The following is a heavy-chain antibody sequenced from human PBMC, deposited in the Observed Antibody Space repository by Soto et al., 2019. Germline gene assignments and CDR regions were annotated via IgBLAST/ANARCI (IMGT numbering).Heavy chain of an antibody. J-gene: IGHJ4*02. V-gene: IGHV1-2*02. CDR3: ARDVDEYSGFDY. CDR1: GYTFAGYY. D-gene: IGHD4-4*01. Sequence: ASVKVSCKASGYTFAGYYMHWVRQAPGQGLEWMGWINPNSGGTNYAQKFQGRVTMTRDTSISTAYMELSRLRSDDTAVYYCARDVDEYSGFDYWGQGTLVTVSS. CDR2: INPNSGGT.